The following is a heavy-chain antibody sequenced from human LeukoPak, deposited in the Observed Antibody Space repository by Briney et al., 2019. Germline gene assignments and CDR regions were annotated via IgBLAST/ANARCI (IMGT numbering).Heavy chain of an antibody. J-gene: IGHJ3*02. D-gene: IGHD3-22*01. CDR3: ARVIVVVPGSGAFDI. CDR2: IYYTGAT. Sequence: SETLSLTCTVSGGSTSSYYWSWIRLPPGKGLEWIGYIYYTGATYYNPSLKSRVTISLDTSKNQFSLKLSSVTAADAAVYYCARVIVVVPGSGAFDIWGQGTMVTVSS. CDR1: GGSTSSYY. V-gene: IGHV4-59*01.